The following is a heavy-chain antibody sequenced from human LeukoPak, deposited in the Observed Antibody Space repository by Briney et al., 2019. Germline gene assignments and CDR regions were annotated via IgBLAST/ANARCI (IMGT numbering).Heavy chain of an antibody. J-gene: IGHJ3*02. CDR2: IYPGDSDT. Sequence: GESLKISCKGGGYSFSSYWIGWVRQMPGKGLEWMGIIYPGDSDTRYSPSFQGQVTISADKSISTAYLQWSSLKASDTAMYYCARSTPSIAESSAFDIWGQGTMVTVSS. CDR1: GYSFSSYW. CDR3: ARSTPSIAESSAFDI. V-gene: IGHV5-51*01. D-gene: IGHD6-6*01.